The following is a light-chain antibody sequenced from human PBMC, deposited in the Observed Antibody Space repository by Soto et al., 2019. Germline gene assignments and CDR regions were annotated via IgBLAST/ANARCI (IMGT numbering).Light chain of an antibody. CDR2: DAA. CDR1: LSVSTS. J-gene: IGKJ4*01. CDR3: QQRSKWPLT. V-gene: IGKV3-11*01. Sequence: EIVLTQSPVTLSLSPGERATLSCRASLSVSTSLDWYQQKPSQSPRLLIYDAAHRATGIPVRFSGGGSGTDFTLTISSLEPEDSAVYYCQQRSKWPLTFGGGTKVEIK.